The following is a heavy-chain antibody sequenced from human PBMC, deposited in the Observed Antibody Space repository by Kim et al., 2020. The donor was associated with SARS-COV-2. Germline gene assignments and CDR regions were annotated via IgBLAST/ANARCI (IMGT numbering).Heavy chain of an antibody. CDR2: IYYSGST. Sequence: SETLSLTCTVSGGSISSYYWRWIRQPPGKGLEWIGYIYYSGSTNYNPSLKSRVTISVDTSKNQFSLKLSSVTAADTAVYYCARRGLGYCSSTSCLEAFDIWGQGTMVTVSS. D-gene: IGHD2-2*01. J-gene: IGHJ3*02. CDR3: ARRGLGYCSSTSCLEAFDI. CDR1: GGSISSYY. V-gene: IGHV4-59*08.